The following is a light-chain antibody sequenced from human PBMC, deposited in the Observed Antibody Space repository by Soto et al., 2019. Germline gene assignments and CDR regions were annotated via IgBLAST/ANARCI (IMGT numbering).Light chain of an antibody. Sequence: DIQMTQSPSTLSASVGDRVTITCRASQSISSWLAWYQQKPGKAPNLLIYKASSLESGVPSRFSGSGAGTDSTLTISSLQPDYSATYYCQQYNSYPLTFGGGTKVEIK. V-gene: IGKV1-5*03. J-gene: IGKJ4*01. CDR3: QQYNSYPLT. CDR2: KAS. CDR1: QSISSW.